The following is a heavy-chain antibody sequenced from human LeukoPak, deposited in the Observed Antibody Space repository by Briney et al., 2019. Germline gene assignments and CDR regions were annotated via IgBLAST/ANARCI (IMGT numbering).Heavy chain of an antibody. Sequence: GGSLRLSCAASGFTFSSYAMSWVRQAPGKGLEWVSAISGSGGSTYYADSVKGRFTIARDNSKNTLYLQMNSLRAEDTAVYYCAKGYDFWSGYYLNWGQGTLVTVSS. V-gene: IGHV3-23*01. D-gene: IGHD3-3*01. CDR2: ISGSGGST. CDR3: AKGYDFWSGYYLN. J-gene: IGHJ4*02. CDR1: GFTFSSYA.